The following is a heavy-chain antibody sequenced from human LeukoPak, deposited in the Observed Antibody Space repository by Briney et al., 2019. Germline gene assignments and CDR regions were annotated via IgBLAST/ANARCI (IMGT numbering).Heavy chain of an antibody. D-gene: IGHD3-22*01. Sequence: GGSLRLSCAASGFTFNSYSMNWVRQAPGKGLEWVTSISSSSTYIYYADSMKGRFTISRDNAKNSLYLQMNSLRVEDTAVYYCPRDQYYDSSGYSNYYYGMDVWGQGTTVTVSS. J-gene: IGHJ6*02. CDR1: GFTFNSYS. CDR3: PRDQYYDSSGYSNYYYGMDV. CDR2: ISSSSTYI. V-gene: IGHV3-21*01.